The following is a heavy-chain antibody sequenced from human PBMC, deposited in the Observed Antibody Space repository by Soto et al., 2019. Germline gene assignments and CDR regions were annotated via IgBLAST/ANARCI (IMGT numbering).Heavy chain of an antibody. J-gene: IGHJ5*02. V-gene: IGHV4-31*11. CDR2: IYYSGST. Sequence: SETLSLTCAVSGGSISSGGYSWSWIRQPPGKGLEWIGYIYYSGSTYYNPSLKSRVTISVDTSENQFSLKLSSVTAADTAVYYCARASSSPHWFDPWGQGTLVTVSS. CDR1: GGSISSGGYS. D-gene: IGHD6-13*01. CDR3: ARASSSPHWFDP.